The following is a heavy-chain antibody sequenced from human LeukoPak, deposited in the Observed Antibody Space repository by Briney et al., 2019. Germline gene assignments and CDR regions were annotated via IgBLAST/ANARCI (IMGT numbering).Heavy chain of an antibody. Sequence: GASVKVSCKASGYTFTSYGISWVRQAPGQGLEWMGWISAYNGNTNYAQKLQGRVTMTTDTSTSTAYMELRSLRSDDTAVYYCARAAGNDYYYYMDVWGKGTTVTVSS. V-gene: IGHV1-18*01. CDR3: ARAAGNDYYYYMDV. D-gene: IGHD4-23*01. CDR1: GYTFTSYG. CDR2: ISAYNGNT. J-gene: IGHJ6*03.